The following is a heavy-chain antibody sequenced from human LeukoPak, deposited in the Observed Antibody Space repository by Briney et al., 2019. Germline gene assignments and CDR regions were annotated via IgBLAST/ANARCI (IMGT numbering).Heavy chain of an antibody. J-gene: IGHJ4*02. V-gene: IGHV1-2*02. Sequence: GASVKVSCKASGYTFTGYYMHWVRQAPGQGLEWMGWINPNSGGTNYAQKFQGRVTMTRDTSISTAYMELSRLRSDDTAVYYCARAVDYVWGSYRHWGQGTLVTVSS. CDR2: INPNSGGT. CDR3: ARAVDYVWGSYRH. CDR1: GYTFTGYY. D-gene: IGHD3-16*02.